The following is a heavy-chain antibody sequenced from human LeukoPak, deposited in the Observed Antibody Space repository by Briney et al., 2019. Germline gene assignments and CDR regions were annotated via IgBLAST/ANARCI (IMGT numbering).Heavy chain of an antibody. Sequence: SETLSLTCAVSGDSISSSGYYWGWIRQPPGKGLEWIGSIYYSGSTYYNPSLKSRVTMSVDTSKNQFSLKLSSVTAADTAVYYCARIGHYCVSGSSGWGQGTLVTVSS. CDR2: IYYSGST. CDR1: GDSISSSGYY. J-gene: IGHJ4*02. V-gene: IGHV4-39*01. D-gene: IGHD3-10*01. CDR3: ARIGHYCVSGSSG.